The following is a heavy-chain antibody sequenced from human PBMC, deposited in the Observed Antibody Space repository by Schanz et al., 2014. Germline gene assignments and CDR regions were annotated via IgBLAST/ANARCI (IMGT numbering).Heavy chain of an antibody. J-gene: IGHJ4*02. CDR1: GFTVSSNH. V-gene: IGHV3-66*01. Sequence: EGQLAESGGGLVQPGGSLRLSCAVSGFTVSSNHMSWVRQAPGKGLGWVSVIYSGIGAYYADSVKDRFTVSRDNSKNTVYLQMNRLRAEDTAVYYCARVHHYDPSGWGYFDYWGQGALVTVSS. CDR3: ARVHHYDPSGWGYFDY. D-gene: IGHD3-22*01. CDR2: IYSGIGA.